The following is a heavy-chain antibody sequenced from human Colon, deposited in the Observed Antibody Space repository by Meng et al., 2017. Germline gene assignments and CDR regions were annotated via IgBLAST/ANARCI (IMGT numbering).Heavy chain of an antibody. CDR1: GFTFRSYG. CDR3: ARDWGCKAGRNYYFYYGMDV. Sequence: GESLKISCAASGFTFRSYGMHWVRQAPGKGLEWVAVIWYDGSNKYYADSVKGRFTISRDNSKNTLFLQMNSLRAEDTAVYYCARDWGCKAGRNYYFYYGMDVWGQGTTVTVSS. V-gene: IGHV3-33*01. CDR2: IWYDGSNK. D-gene: IGHD6-13*01. J-gene: IGHJ6*02.